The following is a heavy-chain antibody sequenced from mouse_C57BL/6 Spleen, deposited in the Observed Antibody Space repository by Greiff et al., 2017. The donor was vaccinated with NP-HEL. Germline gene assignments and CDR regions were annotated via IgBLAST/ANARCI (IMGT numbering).Heavy chain of an antibody. V-gene: IGHV5-17*01. CDR1: GFTFSDYG. D-gene: IGHD1-1*01. CDR3: ARVGYGSSMDY. J-gene: IGHJ4*01. CDR2: ISSGSSTI. Sequence: EVKLMESGGGLVKPGGSLKLSCAASGFTFSDYGMHWVRQAPEKGLEWVAYISSGSSTIYYADTVKGRFTISRDNAKNTLFLQMTSLRSEDTAMYYCARVGYGSSMDYWGQGTSVTVSS.